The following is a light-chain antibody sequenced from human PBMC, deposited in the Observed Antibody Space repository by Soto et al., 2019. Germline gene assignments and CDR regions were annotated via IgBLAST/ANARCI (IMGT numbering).Light chain of an antibody. Sequence: IVMTQSPATLSVSPGERVTLSCRASQGIGITLAWYQQKPGQTPRLLIYGASTRATGIPARFSGSGSGTEDTLTINSLQSEDSEVYYCQRYNDWPITFGGGTKVEIK. V-gene: IGKV3-15*01. CDR2: GAS. CDR1: QGIGIT. CDR3: QRYNDWPIT. J-gene: IGKJ4*01.